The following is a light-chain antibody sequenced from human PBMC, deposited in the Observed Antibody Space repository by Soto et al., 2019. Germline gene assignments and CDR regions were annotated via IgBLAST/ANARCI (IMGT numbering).Light chain of an antibody. CDR2: DVS. J-gene: IGKJ1*01. V-gene: IGKV1-5*01. Sequence: DIQMTQSPSTLSASVGDRVTITCRASQRISSWLAWYQQKPGKAPKLLIYDVSSLESGVPSRFSGSGSGTEFTLTISSLQPDDFATYYCQQYESYWGTFGQGTKVEVK. CDR1: QRISSW. CDR3: QQYESYWGT.